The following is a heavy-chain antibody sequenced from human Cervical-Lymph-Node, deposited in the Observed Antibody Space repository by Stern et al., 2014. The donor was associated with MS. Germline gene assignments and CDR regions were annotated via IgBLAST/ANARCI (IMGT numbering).Heavy chain of an antibody. V-gene: IGHV5-51*03. Sequence: EMQLVESGADMKKPGESLKIACKGSGYSFPNYWIGWARQMPGKGLEWMGIIYPGDSDTRYSPSFQGQVTISADKSISTAYLQWSSLKASDTDMYYCARGLSGTYYFDYWGQGTLVTVSS. CDR1: GYSFPNYW. CDR3: ARGLSGTYYFDY. J-gene: IGHJ4*02. CDR2: IYPGDSDT. D-gene: IGHD1-26*01.